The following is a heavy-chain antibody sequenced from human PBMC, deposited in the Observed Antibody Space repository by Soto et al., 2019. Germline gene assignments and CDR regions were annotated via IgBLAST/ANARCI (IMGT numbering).Heavy chain of an antibody. J-gene: IGHJ4*02. CDR2: ISSSSSTI. CDR3: ARYCISTSCYDDFDY. V-gene: IGHV3-48*02. Sequence: GGSLRLSCAASGFTFSSYSMNWVRQAPGKGLEWVSYISSSSSTIYYADSVKGRFTISRDNAKNSLYLQMNSLRDEDTAVYYCARYCISTSCYDDFDYWGQGTLVTAPQ. D-gene: IGHD2-2*01. CDR1: GFTFSSYS.